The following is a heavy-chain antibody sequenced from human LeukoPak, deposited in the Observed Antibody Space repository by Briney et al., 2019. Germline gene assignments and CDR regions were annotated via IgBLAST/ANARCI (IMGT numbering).Heavy chain of an antibody. D-gene: IGHD3-10*01. CDR1: GFTFSSYA. J-gene: IGHJ5*02. V-gene: IGHV3-23*01. CDR2: ISGSGGST. Sequence: PGGSLRLSCAASGFTFSSYAMSWVRQAPGKGLEWVSAISGSGGSTYYADSVKGRFTISRDNSKNTLYLQMNSLRAEDTAVYYGFVTGSYYGSGSRSPAHQNWFDPWGQGTLVTVSS. CDR3: FVTGSYYGSGSRSPAHQNWFDP.